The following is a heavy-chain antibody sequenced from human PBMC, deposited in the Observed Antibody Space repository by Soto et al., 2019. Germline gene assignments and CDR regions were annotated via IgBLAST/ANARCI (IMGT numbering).Heavy chain of an antibody. J-gene: IGHJ4*02. CDR3: ARDFSGYGSIDY. V-gene: IGHV4-31*03. D-gene: IGHD2-2*01. CDR2: IYYSGTT. CDR1: GGSISSGGHY. Sequence: PSETLSLTCTVSGGSISSGGHYWSWIRQHPGKVLEWIGYIYYSGTTYYSPSLQSRVTISVDTSKNQFSLKLSSVTAADTAVYYCARDFSGYGSIDYWGLGTLVTVSS.